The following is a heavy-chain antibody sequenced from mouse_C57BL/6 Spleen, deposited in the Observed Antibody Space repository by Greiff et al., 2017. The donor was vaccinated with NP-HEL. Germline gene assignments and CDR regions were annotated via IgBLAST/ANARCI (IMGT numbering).Heavy chain of an antibody. V-gene: IGHV14-4*01. CDR1: GFNIKDDY. Sequence: EVQLQESGAELVRPGASVKLSCTASGFNIKDDYMHWVKQRPEQGLEWIGWIDPENGDTEYASKFQGKATITADTSSNTAYLQLSSLTSEDTAVYYCTTLVARRDYWGQGTTLTVSS. D-gene: IGHD1-1*01. CDR3: TTLVARRDY. CDR2: IDPENGDT. J-gene: IGHJ2*01.